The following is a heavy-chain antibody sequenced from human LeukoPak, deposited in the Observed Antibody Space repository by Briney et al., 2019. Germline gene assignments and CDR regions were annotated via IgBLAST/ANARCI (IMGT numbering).Heavy chain of an antibody. J-gene: IGHJ4*02. CDR2: IYYSGST. V-gene: IGHV4-59*01. Sequence: PSETLSLTCTVSGGSISSYYWSWIRQPPGKGLEWIEYIYYSGSTNYNPSLKSRVTISVDTSKNQFSLKLSSVTAADTAVYYCARDPGIAAAGPPHYFDYWGQGTLVTVSS. CDR3: ARDPGIAAAGPPHYFDY. CDR1: GGSISSYY. D-gene: IGHD6-13*01.